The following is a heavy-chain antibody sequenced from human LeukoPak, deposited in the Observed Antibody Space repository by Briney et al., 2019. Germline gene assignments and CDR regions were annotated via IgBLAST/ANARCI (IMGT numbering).Heavy chain of an antibody. CDR1: GFIFGDYA. V-gene: IGHV3-9*01. J-gene: IGHJ6*02. CDR2: ITWNSVSI. D-gene: IGHD2-21*01. CDR3: ARELAQRLLRFLDYYYYGMDV. Sequence: GGSLRLSCAASGFIFGDYAMHWVRQAPGKGLEWVSGITWNSVSIGYADSVKGRFTISRDNAKNSLYLQMSSLRAEDTAFYYCARELAQRLLRFLDYYYYGMDVWGQGTTVTVSS.